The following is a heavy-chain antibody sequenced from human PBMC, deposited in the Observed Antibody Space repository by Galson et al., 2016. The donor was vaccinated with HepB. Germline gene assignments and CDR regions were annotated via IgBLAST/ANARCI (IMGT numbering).Heavy chain of an antibody. CDR1: GYSFTSYC. CDR3: AGRPFSGHEYYYYGLGV. J-gene: IGHJ6*02. D-gene: IGHD5-12*01. Sequence: SVKVSCKASGYSFTSYCITWVRQAPGQGLEWMGWISAYNGNTNFAQRFQGKVSMTTDTSTSTAFMELRSLRSDDTAVYYVAGRPFSGHEYYYYGLGVWGQGTTVTVSS. V-gene: IGHV1-18*01. CDR2: ISAYNGNT.